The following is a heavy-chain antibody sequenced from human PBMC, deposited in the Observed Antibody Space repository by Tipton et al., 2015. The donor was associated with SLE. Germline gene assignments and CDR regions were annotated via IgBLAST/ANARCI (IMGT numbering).Heavy chain of an antibody. J-gene: IGHJ3*02. CDR2: IYYSGST. CDR1: GGSISSHY. CDR3: ARNWHNWNTEAFDI. V-gene: IGHV4-59*11. D-gene: IGHD1/OR15-1a*01. Sequence: TLSLTFTVSGGSISSHYWSWIRQPPGKGLEWIGYIYYSGSTNYNPSLKSRVTISVDTSKNQFSLKLSSVTAADTAVYYCARNWHNWNTEAFDIWGQGTMVTVSS.